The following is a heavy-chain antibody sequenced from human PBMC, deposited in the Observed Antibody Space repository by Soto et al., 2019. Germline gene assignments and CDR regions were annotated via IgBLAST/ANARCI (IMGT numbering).Heavy chain of an antibody. CDR2: ISYDGSNK. J-gene: IGHJ4*02. Sequence: GGSLRLSCAASGFTFSSYAMRWVRQAPGKGLEWVAVISYDGSNKYYADSVKGRFTISRDNSKNTLYLQMNSLRAEDTAVYYCARHNYYSWGSEYWGQGTLVTVSS. CDR3: ARHNYYSWGSEY. CDR1: GFTFSSYA. V-gene: IGHV3-30-3*01. D-gene: IGHD3-16*01.